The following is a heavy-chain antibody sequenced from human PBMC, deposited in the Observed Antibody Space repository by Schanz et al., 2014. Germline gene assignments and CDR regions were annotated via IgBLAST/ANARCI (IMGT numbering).Heavy chain of an antibody. CDR2: ISAYTNNT. V-gene: IGHV1-18*01. CDR3: ARERRRYCSTASCLHDNWFDP. J-gene: IGHJ5*02. Sequence: QVQLVQSGAEVKKPGASVKVSCEASRYTFNTYGLNWVRQAPGQGLEWMGWISAYTNNTNYAQKVQGRVTMTTDTSTGTAYMELRSLRSDDTAVYYCARERRRYCSTASCLHDNWFDPWGQGTLVIVSS. CDR1: RYTFNTYG. D-gene: IGHD2-2*01.